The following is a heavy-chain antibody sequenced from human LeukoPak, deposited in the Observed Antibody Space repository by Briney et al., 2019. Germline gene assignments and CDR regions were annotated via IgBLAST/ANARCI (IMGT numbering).Heavy chain of an antibody. V-gene: IGHV3-7*01. CDR1: GLTFSKYW. J-gene: IGHJ4*02. CDR2: ISSDGSET. CDR3: ASGTGWLIES. D-gene: IGHD2-15*01. Sequence: GGSLRLSCAASGLTFSKYWMNWVRQAPGKGLEWIAFISSDGSETIYVDSVKGRFTISRDNAKNSLHLQMSSLKVEDTAVYYCASGTGWLIESWGQGTQLIVP.